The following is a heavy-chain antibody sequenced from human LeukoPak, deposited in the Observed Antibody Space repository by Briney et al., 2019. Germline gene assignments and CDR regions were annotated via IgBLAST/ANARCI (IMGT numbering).Heavy chain of an antibody. CDR2: IIHSGRT. CDR1: GGSFSGYY. CDR3: ARGVLVTVHAAFDY. D-gene: IGHD2-15*01. V-gene: IGHV4-34*01. J-gene: IGHJ4*02. Sequence: SETLSLTCGVYGGSFSGYYWTWIRQSPGMGLEWVGEIIHSGRTNYNPSLTSRVTISVATSRNQFSLEISSVPAADTAVYYCARGVLVTVHAAFDYWGQGTLVTVSS.